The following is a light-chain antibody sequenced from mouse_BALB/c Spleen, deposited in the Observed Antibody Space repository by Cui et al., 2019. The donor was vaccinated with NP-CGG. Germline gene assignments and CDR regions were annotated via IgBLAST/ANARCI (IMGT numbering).Light chain of an antibody. CDR1: TGAVTTSNY. CDR2: GTN. J-gene: IGLJ1*01. V-gene: IGLV1*01. CDR3: ALWYGNHWV. Sequence: AVVSQESLHTTSPGETVTLTCRSSTGAVTTSNYANWVQEKPDHLFTGLIGGTNNRAPGVPARFSGSLIGDKAALTITGAQTEDEAIYFCALWYGNHWVFGGGTKLTVL.